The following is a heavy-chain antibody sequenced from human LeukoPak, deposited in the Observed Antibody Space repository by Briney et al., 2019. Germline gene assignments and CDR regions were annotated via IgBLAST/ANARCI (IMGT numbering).Heavy chain of an antibody. J-gene: IGHJ3*01. Sequence: GGSLRLSCAVSGFTFSSYAMSWVRQAPGKGLEWVTVISDSGGSTYYADSVKGRFTISGDNSKNTLYLQMNSLRAEDTAVYYCARGESFAFDVWGRGTIVSVSS. CDR2: ISDSGGST. V-gene: IGHV3-23*01. CDR3: ARGESFAFDV. CDR1: GFTFSSYA.